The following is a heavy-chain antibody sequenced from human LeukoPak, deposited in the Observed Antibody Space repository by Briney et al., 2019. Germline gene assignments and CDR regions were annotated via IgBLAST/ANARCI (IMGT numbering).Heavy chain of an antibody. CDR3: ARRGFGDGYNV. CDR2: INHSGST. J-gene: IGHJ4*02. CDR1: GGSLGGYY. Sequence: KPSETLSLTCPVYGGSLGGYYWTWIRQPPGKGLEWIGEINHSGSTNYNPSLKSRVTISVDTSKNQFSLKLSSVTTADTAVYYCARRGFGDGYNVRGQGTLVTVSS. D-gene: IGHD5-24*01. V-gene: IGHV4-34*01.